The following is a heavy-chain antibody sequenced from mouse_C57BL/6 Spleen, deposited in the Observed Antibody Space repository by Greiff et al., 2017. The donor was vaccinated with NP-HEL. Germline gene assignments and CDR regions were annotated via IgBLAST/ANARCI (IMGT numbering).Heavy chain of an antibody. V-gene: IGHV1-81*01. CDR2: IYPRSGNT. Sequence: VKLQESGAELARPGASVKLSCKASGYTFTSYGISWVKQRTGQGLEWIGEIYPRSGNTYYNEKFKGKATLTADKSSSTAYMELRSLTSEDSAVYFCAREEVYYGNYYFDYWGQGTTLTVSS. J-gene: IGHJ2*01. CDR3: AREEVYYGNYYFDY. CDR1: GYTFTSYG. D-gene: IGHD2-1*01.